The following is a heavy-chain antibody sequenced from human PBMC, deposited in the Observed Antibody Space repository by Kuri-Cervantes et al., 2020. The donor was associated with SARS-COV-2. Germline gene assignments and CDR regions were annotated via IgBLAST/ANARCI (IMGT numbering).Heavy chain of an antibody. CDR1: GYTFSTYS. CDR3: ARLQSSGAYGH. J-gene: IGHJ4*02. Sequence: ASVKVSCKASGYTFSTYSISWVRQAPGQGLEWMGWISPYNGQTKYSQKLQDRVSMTMDTSTSTAYMELRSLRSDDTAVFYCARLQSSGAYGHWGQGTLVTVSS. D-gene: IGHD3-10*01. V-gene: IGHV1-18*01. CDR2: ISPYNGQT.